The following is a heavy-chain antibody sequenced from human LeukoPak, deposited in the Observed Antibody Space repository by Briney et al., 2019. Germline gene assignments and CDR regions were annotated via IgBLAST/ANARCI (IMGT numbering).Heavy chain of an antibody. CDR3: TAGSGWYYYYGMDV. Sequence: GGSLRLSCAASGFTFDDYAMHWVRQAPGKGLEWVSGISWNSGSIGYADSVKGRFTISRDNAKNSLHLQMNSLRAEDTALYYCTAGSGWYYYYGMDVWGQGTTVTVSS. V-gene: IGHV3-9*01. J-gene: IGHJ6*02. CDR1: GFTFDDYA. CDR2: ISWNSGSI. D-gene: IGHD6-19*01.